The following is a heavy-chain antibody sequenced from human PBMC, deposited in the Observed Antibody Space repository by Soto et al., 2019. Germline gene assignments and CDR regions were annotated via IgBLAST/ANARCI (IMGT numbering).Heavy chain of an antibody. D-gene: IGHD3-16*01. V-gene: IGHV3-21*01. Sequence: EVQLVESGGGLVKWGGSLRLSCASSGFTFASYNMLWVRQAPGKGLEWVASISGNSDDIYHADSLKGRCTVSRDNAKKSLFLDMTILRDEDTAVYYCARGGSAERQTGGDHYYYNPMDDRGQGAAVTV. J-gene: IGHJ6*02. CDR3: ARGGSAERQTGGDHYYYNPMDD. CDR2: ISGNSDDI. CDR1: GFTFASYN.